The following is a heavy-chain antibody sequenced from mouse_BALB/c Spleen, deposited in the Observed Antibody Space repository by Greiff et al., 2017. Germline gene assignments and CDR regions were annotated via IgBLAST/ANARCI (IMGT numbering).Heavy chain of an antibody. Sequence: QVQLKESGPGLVAPSQSLSITCTVSGFSIIGYGVNWVRQPPGKGLEWLGMIWGDGTTDYNSALKSRLSISKDNSKSQVFLKMNSLQIDDTARYYCARDARGGAMDYWGQGTSVTVSS. CDR3: ARDARGGAMDY. CDR1: GFSIIGYG. J-gene: IGHJ4*01. V-gene: IGHV2-6-7*01. CDR2: IWGDGTT.